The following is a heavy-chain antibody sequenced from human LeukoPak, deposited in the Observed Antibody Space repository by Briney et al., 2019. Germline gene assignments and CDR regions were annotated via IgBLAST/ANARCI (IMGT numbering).Heavy chain of an antibody. V-gene: IGHV3-23*01. D-gene: IGHD1-26*01. J-gene: IGHJ4*02. CDR2: ISGSGGDT. CDR1: GFTFSNFL. CDR3: AKKGATTGDFDY. Sequence: PGGSLRLSCAASGFTFSNFLMTWVRQAPGKGPEWVSAISGSGGDTYYADSVKGRFTISRDNSKNTLYPQMNSLRAEDTAVYYCAKKGATTGDFDYWGQGTLVTVSS.